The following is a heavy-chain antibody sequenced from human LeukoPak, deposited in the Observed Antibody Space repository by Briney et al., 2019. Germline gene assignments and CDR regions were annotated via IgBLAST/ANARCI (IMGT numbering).Heavy chain of an antibody. CDR2: IYYSGST. CDR3: AIPSGYYDDAFGI. V-gene: IGHV4-31*03. Sequence: SETLSLTCTVSGGSISSGGYYWSWIRQHPGKGLEWIGYIYYSGSTYYNPSLKSRVTISVDTSKNQFSLKLSSVTAADTAVYYCAIPSGYYDDAFGIWGQGTMVTVSS. J-gene: IGHJ3*02. D-gene: IGHD3-22*01. CDR1: GGSISSGGYY.